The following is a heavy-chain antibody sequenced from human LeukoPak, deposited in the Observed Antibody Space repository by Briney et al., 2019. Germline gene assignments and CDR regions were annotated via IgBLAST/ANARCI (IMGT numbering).Heavy chain of an antibody. CDR1: GGSISSSSYY. V-gene: IGHV4-39*07. CDR3: ARFIAAAGTRFDP. CDR2: IYYSGST. J-gene: IGHJ5*02. D-gene: IGHD6-13*01. Sequence: PSETLSLTCTVSGGSISSSSYYWGWIRQPPGKGLEWIGSIYYSGSTYYNPSPKSRVTISVDTSKNQFSLKLSSVTAADTAVYYCARFIAAAGTRFDPWGQGTLVTVSS.